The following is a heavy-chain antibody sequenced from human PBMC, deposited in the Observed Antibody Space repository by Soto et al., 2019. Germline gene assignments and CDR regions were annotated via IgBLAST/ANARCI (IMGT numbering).Heavy chain of an antibody. V-gene: IGHV3-23*01. CDR1: GFTFSIYA. J-gene: IGHJ4*02. CDR2: ISPSGGDT. CDR3: VKSDRKDF. D-gene: IGHD2-15*01. Sequence: PGGSLRLSCAASGFTFSIYAMSWVRQAPGKGLEWVSAISPSGGDTYYADSVTGRFTTSRDNSRDTLYLQMSSLRGDDTAVYYCVKSDRKDFWGQGTLVTVSS.